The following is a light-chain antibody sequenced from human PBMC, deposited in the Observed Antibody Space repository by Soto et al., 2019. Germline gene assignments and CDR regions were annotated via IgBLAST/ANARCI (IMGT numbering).Light chain of an antibody. CDR1: SSDVGGYNY. CDR2: KVS. V-gene: IGLV2-14*01. Sequence: QSALTQPASVSGSPGQSITISCTGTSSDVGGYNYVSWYQQYPGRVPKLLIYKVSSRPSGVSNRFSGSESGNTASLTISGLQAEDEAEYFCTSPTPGSRYVFGSGTKGTVL. CDR3: TSPTPGSRYV. J-gene: IGLJ1*01.